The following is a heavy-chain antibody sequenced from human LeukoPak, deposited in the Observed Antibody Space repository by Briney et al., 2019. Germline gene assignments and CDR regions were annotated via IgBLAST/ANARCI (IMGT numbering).Heavy chain of an antibody. J-gene: IGHJ4*02. CDR3: ARDYVWGSYRHSTYFDY. CDR1: GYTFTSYG. D-gene: IGHD3-16*02. V-gene: IGHV1-18*01. Sequence: ASVKVSCKASGYTFTSYGISWVRQAPGQGLEWMGWISAYNGNTNYAQKFQGRVTMTRDTSTSTVYMELSSLRSEDTAVYYCARDYVWGSYRHSTYFDYWGQGTLVTVSS. CDR2: ISAYNGNT.